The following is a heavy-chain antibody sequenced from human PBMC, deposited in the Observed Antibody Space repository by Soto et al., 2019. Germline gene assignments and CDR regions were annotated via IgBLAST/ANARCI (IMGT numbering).Heavy chain of an antibody. CDR3: ARVKKRLRYFDWLLPFFDY. Sequence: SETLSLTCAVSGGSISSSNWWSWGRQPPGKGLEWIGDIYYSGSTNYNPSLKSRVTISVDTSKNQFSLKLSSVTAADTAVYYCARVKKRLRYFDWLLPFFDYWGQGTLVTVS. J-gene: IGHJ4*02. V-gene: IGHV4-4*02. CDR2: IYYSGST. D-gene: IGHD3-9*01. CDR1: GGSISSSNW.